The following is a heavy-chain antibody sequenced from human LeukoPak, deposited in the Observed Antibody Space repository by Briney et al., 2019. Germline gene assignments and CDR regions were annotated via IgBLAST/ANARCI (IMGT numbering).Heavy chain of an antibody. CDR3: ARRLRFNWSLDY. J-gene: IGHJ4*02. V-gene: IGHV4-59*08. CDR2: VFYSGST. Sequence: SETLSLTCTVSGGSVSNYYWSWIRQPPGKGLEWIGYVFYSGSTNYNPSLKSRVTISVDTSKNQFSLKLSSVTAADTAVYYCARRLRFNWSLDYWGQGTLVTVSS. D-gene: IGHD3-3*01. CDR1: GGSVSNYY.